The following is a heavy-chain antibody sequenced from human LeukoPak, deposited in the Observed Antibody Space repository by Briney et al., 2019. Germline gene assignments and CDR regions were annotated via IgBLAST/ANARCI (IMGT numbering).Heavy chain of an antibody. Sequence: SETLSLTCTVSGGSISSGGYYWSWIRQHPGKGLEWVGYIYYTGSTYYNPSLKSRVSISIDTSKNQFSLRLSSVTAADTVVYYCARAIAATVPFDPWGQGTLVTVSS. CDR3: ARAIAATVPFDP. CDR2: IYYTGST. D-gene: IGHD6-13*01. V-gene: IGHV4-31*03. J-gene: IGHJ5*02. CDR1: GGSISSGGYY.